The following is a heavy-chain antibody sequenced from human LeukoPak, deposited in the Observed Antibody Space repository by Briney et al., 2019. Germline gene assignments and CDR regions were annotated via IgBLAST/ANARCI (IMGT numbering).Heavy chain of an antibody. CDR3: ARGFSGSYYREGLDY. V-gene: IGHV4-38-2*02. Sequence: SETLSLTCTVSGYSIGSGYYWGWIRQPPGKGLEWIGSIYHSGSTYYNPSLKSRVTISVDTSKNQFSLKLSSVTAADTAVYYCARGFSGSYYREGLDYWGQGTLVTVSS. D-gene: IGHD1-26*01. CDR1: GYSIGSGYY. J-gene: IGHJ4*02. CDR2: IYHSGST.